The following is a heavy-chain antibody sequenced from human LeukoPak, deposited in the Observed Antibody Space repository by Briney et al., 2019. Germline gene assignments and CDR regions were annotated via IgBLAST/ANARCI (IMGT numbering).Heavy chain of an antibody. V-gene: IGHV3-48*03. J-gene: IGHJ6*03. CDR2: ISGSGSTI. D-gene: IGHD2-15*01. CDR3: ARGVEGYYYYYYMDV. Sequence: GGSLRLSCAASGFTFSSYEMNWVRQAPGKGLEWVSYISGSGSTIYYADSVKGRFTISRDNAKNSLYLQMNSLRAEDTAVYYCARGVEGYYYYYYMDVWGKGTTVTVSS. CDR1: GFTFSSYE.